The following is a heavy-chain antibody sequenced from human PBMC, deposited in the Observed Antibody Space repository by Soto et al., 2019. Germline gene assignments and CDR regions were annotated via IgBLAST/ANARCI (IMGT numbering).Heavy chain of an antibody. Sequence: ASVKVSCKASGYTFTGYYMHWVRQAPGQGLEWMGWINPNSGGTNYAQKFQGWVTMTRDTSISTAYMELSRLRSDDTAVYYCARDRGVWDIVVVPAAHEFDYWGQGTLVTVSS. CDR1: GYTFTGYY. V-gene: IGHV1-2*04. D-gene: IGHD2-2*01. CDR2: INPNSGGT. J-gene: IGHJ4*02. CDR3: ARDRGVWDIVVVPAAHEFDY.